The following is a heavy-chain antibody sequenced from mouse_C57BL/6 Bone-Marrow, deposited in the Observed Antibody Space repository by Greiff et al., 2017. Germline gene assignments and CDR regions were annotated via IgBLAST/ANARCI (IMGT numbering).Heavy chain of an antibody. CDR3: ARGDGYFPWFAY. CDR1: GYTFTSYW. D-gene: IGHD2-3*01. CDR2: IYPGSGST. Sequence: QVQLQQPGAELVKPGASVKMSCTASGYTFTSYWITWVKQRPGQGLEWIGDIYPGSGSTNYNEKFKSKATLTVDTSSSTAYMQLSSLTSEDSAVYYCARGDGYFPWFAYWGQGTLVTVSA. V-gene: IGHV1-55*01. J-gene: IGHJ3*01.